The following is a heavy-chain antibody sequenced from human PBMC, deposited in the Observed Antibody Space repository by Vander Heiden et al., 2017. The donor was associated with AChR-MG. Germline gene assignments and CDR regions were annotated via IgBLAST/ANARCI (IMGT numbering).Heavy chain of an antibody. CDR2: ISYDGSNK. J-gene: IGHJ4*02. CDR1: GFTFSSYA. CDR3: ARERVAGTDY. V-gene: IGHV3-30-3*01. Sequence: QVQLVESGGGVVQPGRSLRLPGAASGFTFSSYARHWDRQAPGKGLEWVAVISYDGSNKYYADSVKGRFTISRDNSKNTLYLQMNSLRAEDTAVYYCARERVAGTDYWGQGTLVTVSS. D-gene: IGHD6-19*01.